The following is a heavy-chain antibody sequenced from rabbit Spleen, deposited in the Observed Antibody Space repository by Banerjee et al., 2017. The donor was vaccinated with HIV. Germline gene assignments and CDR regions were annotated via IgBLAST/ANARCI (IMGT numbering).Heavy chain of an antibody. Sequence: QDQLEESGGGLVKPEGPLTLTCKASGFSFNDKDVMCWVRQAPGKGLEWIACINIATGKSVYASWAKGRFIMFRTSSTTVTLQMTSLTAADTATYFCARDLVTVIGWNFNLWGPGTLVTVS. CDR2: INIATGKS. CDR3: ARDLVTVIGWNFNL. J-gene: IGHJ4*01. CDR1: GFSFNDKDV. V-gene: IGHV1S45*01. D-gene: IGHD1-1*01.